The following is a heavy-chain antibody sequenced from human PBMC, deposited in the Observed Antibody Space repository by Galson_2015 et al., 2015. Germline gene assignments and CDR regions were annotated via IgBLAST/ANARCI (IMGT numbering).Heavy chain of an antibody. CDR3: ARDASYGMDV. Sequence: SETLSLTCSVSGDPINSHFWNWIRQPPGKGLEWIGYIYYTGSTNYNPSLRGRVTISLDTSKNQFSLKLSSVTAADTALYYCARDASYGMDVWGQGTTVTVSS. CDR1: GDPINSHF. CDR2: IYYTGST. V-gene: IGHV4-59*11. J-gene: IGHJ6*02.